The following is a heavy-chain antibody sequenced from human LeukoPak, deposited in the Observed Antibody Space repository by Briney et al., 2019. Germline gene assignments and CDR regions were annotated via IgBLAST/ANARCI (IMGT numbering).Heavy chain of an antibody. Sequence: PGGSLRLSCVASGFAFSNHNMDWVRQAPGKGLEWVSYISGSGDAIFYAGSVRGRFTISRDNAKNSLYLQMNSLRAEDTAVYYCAELGITMIGGVWGKGTTVTISS. D-gene: IGHD3-10*02. CDR3: AELGITMIGGV. J-gene: IGHJ6*04. CDR2: ISGSGDAI. CDR1: GFAFSNHN. V-gene: IGHV3-48*03.